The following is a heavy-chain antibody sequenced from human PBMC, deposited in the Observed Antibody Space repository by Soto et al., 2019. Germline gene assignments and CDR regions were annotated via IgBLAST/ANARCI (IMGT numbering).Heavy chain of an antibody. V-gene: IGHV3-30-3*01. D-gene: IGHD3-22*01. CDR3: ASPPYFYDSSDYYPDY. Sequence: PGGSLRLSCAASGFTFSSYAMHWVRQAPGKGLEWVAVISYDGSNKYYADSVKGRFTISRDNSKNTLYLQMNSLRAEDTAVYFCASPPYFYDSSDYYPDYWGQGTLVTVSS. CDR1: GFTFSSYA. J-gene: IGHJ4*02. CDR2: ISYDGSNK.